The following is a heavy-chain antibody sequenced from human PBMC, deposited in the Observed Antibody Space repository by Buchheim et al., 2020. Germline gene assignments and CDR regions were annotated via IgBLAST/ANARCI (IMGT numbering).Heavy chain of an antibody. CDR1: GGSVSSGSYY. J-gene: IGHJ5*02. D-gene: IGHD5-24*01. Sequence: QVQLQESGPGLVKPSEALSLTCTVSGGSVSSGSYYWSWIRQPPGKGLEWIGYIYYSGSTNYNPSLKSRVTISVDTSKNQFSLKLSSVTAADTAVYYCARDRLRGGYNSNWFDPWGQGTL. CDR3: ARDRLRGGYNSNWFDP. V-gene: IGHV4-61*01. CDR2: IYYSGST.